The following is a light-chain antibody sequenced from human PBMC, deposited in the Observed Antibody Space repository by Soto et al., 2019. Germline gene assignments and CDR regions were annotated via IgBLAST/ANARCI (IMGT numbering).Light chain of an antibody. V-gene: IGKV3-11*01. J-gene: IGKJ3*01. Sequence: EIVLTQSPATLSLSTGERATLSCRASQSVSSYLAWYQQKPGQAHRLLIYDASNRATGIPARFSGSGSGTDVSLTISSLEPEDFAVYYCQQRSNWPLTFGPGTNVDIK. CDR2: DAS. CDR1: QSVSSY. CDR3: QQRSNWPLT.